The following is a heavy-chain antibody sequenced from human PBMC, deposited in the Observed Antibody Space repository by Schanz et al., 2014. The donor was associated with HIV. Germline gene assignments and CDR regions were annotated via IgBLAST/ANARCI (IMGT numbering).Heavy chain of an antibody. D-gene: IGHD2-2*01. CDR1: GFTFSNYG. Sequence: QVQLVESGGGVVQPGKSLRLSCAASGFTFSNYGMHWVRQAPGKGLEWVAVISYDGSNKYYADSVKGRFTVSRDNSKNRVFLQMNSLSTEDAAVYHCARSQKGTSCCSPLDFWGQGTPVTV. CDR3: ARSQKGTSCCSPLDF. J-gene: IGHJ4*02. V-gene: IGHV3-30*03. CDR2: ISYDGSNK.